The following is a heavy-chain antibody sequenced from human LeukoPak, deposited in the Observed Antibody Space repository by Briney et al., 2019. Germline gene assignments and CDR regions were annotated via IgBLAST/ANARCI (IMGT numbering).Heavy chain of an antibody. CDR3: ARAGSSSGQDFDY. J-gene: IGHJ4*02. V-gene: IGHV3-13*04. CDR2: IGTAGDT. Sequence: GGSLRLSCAASGFTFSSYDMHWVRQATGKGVEWVSAIGTAGDTYYPGSVKGRFTISRENAKNSLYLQMNSLRAGDTAVYYCARAGSSSGQDFDYWGQGTLVTVSS. CDR1: GFTFSSYD. D-gene: IGHD6-19*01.